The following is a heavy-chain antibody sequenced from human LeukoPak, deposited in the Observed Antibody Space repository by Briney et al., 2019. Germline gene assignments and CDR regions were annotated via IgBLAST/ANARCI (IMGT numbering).Heavy chain of an antibody. CDR3: ARAKRGWIQLWLLASAFDI. Sequence: SETLSLTCAVSGGSISSSNWWSWVRQPPGKGLEWIGEIYHSGSTNYNPSLKSRVTISVDKSKNQLSLKLSSVTAADTAVYYCARAKRGWIQLWLLASAFDIWGLGTMVTVSS. D-gene: IGHD5-18*01. CDR2: IYHSGST. V-gene: IGHV4-4*02. CDR1: GGSISSSNW. J-gene: IGHJ3*02.